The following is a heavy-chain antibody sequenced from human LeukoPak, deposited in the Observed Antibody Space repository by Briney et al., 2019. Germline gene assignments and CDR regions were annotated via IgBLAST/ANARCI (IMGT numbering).Heavy chain of an antibody. J-gene: IGHJ4*02. V-gene: IGHV3-30*03. CDR2: ISYDGSNK. Sequence: PGRSLRLSCAASGFTFSSYGMHWVRQAPGKGLEWVAVISYDGSNKYYADSVKGRFTISRDNSKNTLYLQMNSLRAEDTAVYYCARVPEYMDILIAYSTTPDYWGQGTLVTVSS. CDR1: GFTFSSYG. D-gene: IGHD3-9*01. CDR3: ARVPEYMDILIAYSTTPDY.